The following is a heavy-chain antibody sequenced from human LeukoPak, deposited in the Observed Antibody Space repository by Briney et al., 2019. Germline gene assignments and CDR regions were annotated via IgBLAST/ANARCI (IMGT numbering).Heavy chain of an antibody. V-gene: IGHV1-18*01. CDR1: VCPFTSYG. CDR2: SGSYNGNT. J-gene: IGHJ3*02. CDR3: ARDQGVVVPGAFDI. D-gene: IGHD2-15*01. Sequence: GSSVKVSCKPSVCPFTSYGFRRVRQAPAQGLGGVGWSGSYNGNTNYSQKLQGRVTMTTDTSTSTAYMEMRSLRSDDTAVYYCARDQGVVVPGAFDIWGQGTMVTVSS.